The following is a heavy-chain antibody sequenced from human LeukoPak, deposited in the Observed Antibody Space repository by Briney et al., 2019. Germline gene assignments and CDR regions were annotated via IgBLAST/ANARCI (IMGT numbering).Heavy chain of an antibody. J-gene: IGHJ6*02. CDR3: ARDRYGMDV. D-gene: IGHD1-14*01. V-gene: IGHV3-13*01. CDR1: GFNFNDFD. CDR2: IGIGGDT. Sequence: GGSLRLSCAASGFNFNDFDMHWVRQGTGKGLEWVSAIGIGGDTHYSGSVKGRFTISRENAKSSLFLQMNSLRAGDTAVYYCARDRYGMDVWGRGTTVTVSS.